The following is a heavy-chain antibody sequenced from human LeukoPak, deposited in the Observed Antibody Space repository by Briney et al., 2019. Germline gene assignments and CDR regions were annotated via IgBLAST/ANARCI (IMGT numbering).Heavy chain of an antibody. CDR3: ACQVLRYFDWYDY. CDR2: IYYSGST. Sequence: PSETLSLTCTVSGGSISSSSYYWGWIRQPPGKGLEWIGSIYYSGSTYYNPSLKSRVTISVDTSKNQFSLKRSSVTAADTAVYYCACQVLRYFDWYDYWGQGTLVTVSS. CDR1: GGSISSSSYY. D-gene: IGHD3-9*01. J-gene: IGHJ4*02. V-gene: IGHV4-39*01.